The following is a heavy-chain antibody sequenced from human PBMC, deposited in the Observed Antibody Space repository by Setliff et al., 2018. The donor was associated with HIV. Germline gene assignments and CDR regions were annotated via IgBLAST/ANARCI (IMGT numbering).Heavy chain of an antibody. CDR3: ARYRYYSDSSGYGRWFDP. J-gene: IGHJ5*02. Sequence: SLTSGYYWGWIRQPPGKGLEWIGSIYRSGSTYDNPSLKRRVTISFDTSKNQFSLRLNSVTAADTAVYYCARYRYYSDSSGYGRWFDPWGQGTLVTVSS. V-gene: IGHV4-38-2*01. D-gene: IGHD3-22*01. CDR2: IYRSGST. CDR1: SLTSGYY.